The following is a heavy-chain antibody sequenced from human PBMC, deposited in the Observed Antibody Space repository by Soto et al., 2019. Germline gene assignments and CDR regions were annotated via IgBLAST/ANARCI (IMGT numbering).Heavy chain of an antibody. D-gene: IGHD6-19*01. Sequence: ELQLVDSGGALVQPGESLRLSCAASGFTFSDYFMTWVRQAPGKGLEWVATIKQVGNESYYVDSVKGRFTISRDNAKNSLYLQMNALRAEDTAVYYCAIGHWLGCWGQGTLVTVSS. J-gene: IGHJ4*02. CDR2: IKQVGNES. CDR1: GFTFSDYF. V-gene: IGHV3-7*01. CDR3: AIGHWLGC.